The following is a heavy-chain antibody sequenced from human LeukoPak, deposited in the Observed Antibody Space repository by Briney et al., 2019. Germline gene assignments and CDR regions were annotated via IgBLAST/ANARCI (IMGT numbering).Heavy chain of an antibody. CDR3: ARENKVRGSIYYYYGMDV. J-gene: IGHJ6*02. CDR2: IYSGGST. D-gene: IGHD3-10*01. V-gene: IGHV3-53*01. CDR1: GFTVSSNY. Sequence: GGSLRLSCAASGFTVSSNYMSWVRQAPGKGLEWVSVIYSGGSTYYADSVKGRFTISRDNSKNTLYLQMNSLRAEDTAVYYCARENKVRGSIYYYYGMDVWGQGTTVTVSS.